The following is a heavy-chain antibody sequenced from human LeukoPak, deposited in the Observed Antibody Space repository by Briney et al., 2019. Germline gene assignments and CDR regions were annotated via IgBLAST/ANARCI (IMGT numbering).Heavy chain of an antibody. Sequence: EASVKVSCKASGYTFTIYYMHWVRQAPGQGLEWMGIINPSGGSTSYAQKFQGRVTMTRDTSTSTAYMELSSLRSEDTAVYYCARDPRRIITMIVGGNWFDPWGQGTLVIVSS. CDR3: ARDPRRIITMIVGGNWFDP. CDR2: INPSGGST. CDR1: GYTFTIYY. J-gene: IGHJ5*02. D-gene: IGHD3-22*01. V-gene: IGHV1-46*01.